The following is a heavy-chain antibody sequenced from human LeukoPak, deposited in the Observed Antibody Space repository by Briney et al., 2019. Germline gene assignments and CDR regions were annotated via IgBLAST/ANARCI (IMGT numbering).Heavy chain of an antibody. CDR2: INPSGGST. CDR1: RYSFTSYY. Sequence: ASVKVSCKAFRYSFTSYYMHWVRQAPGQGLEWMGIINPSGGSTSYAQKFQGRVSMTRDMSTSTVYMELSSLRSEDTAVYYCARGFQYYYMDVWGKGTTVTVSS. J-gene: IGHJ6*03. CDR3: ARGFQYYYMDV. V-gene: IGHV1-46*01.